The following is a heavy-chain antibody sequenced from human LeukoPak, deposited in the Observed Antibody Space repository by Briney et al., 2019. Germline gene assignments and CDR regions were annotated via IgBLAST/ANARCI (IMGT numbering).Heavy chain of an antibody. CDR1: GFTFSSYA. V-gene: IGHV3-23*01. CDR3: AKVAYDFWSGYYDY. Sequence: PGGSLRLSRAASGFTFSSYAMSWVRQAPGKGLEWVSAISGSGGSTYYADSVKGRFTISRDNSKNTLYLQMNSLRAEDTAVYYCAKVAYDFWSGYYDYWGQGTLVTVSS. CDR2: ISGSGGST. D-gene: IGHD3-3*01. J-gene: IGHJ4*02.